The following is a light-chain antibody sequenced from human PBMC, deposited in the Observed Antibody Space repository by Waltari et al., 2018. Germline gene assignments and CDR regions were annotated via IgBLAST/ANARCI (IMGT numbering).Light chain of an antibody. Sequence: QSALTQEASVSGTVGQTVTLSCIGNRNNVGSSAVGWYHQISPGGPTTVMFGNSLPSGIPDRFSGSKSGTTASLTISGLQPEDEADYYCSTWDYSLNAELFGGGTKLTVL. CDR3: STWDYSLNAEL. CDR2: GNS. V-gene: IGLV1-44*01. CDR1: RNNVGSSA. J-gene: IGLJ2*01.